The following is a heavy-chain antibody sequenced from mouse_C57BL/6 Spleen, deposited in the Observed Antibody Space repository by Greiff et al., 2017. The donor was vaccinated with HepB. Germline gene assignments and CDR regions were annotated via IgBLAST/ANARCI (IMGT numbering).Heavy chain of an antibody. D-gene: IGHD1-1*01. J-gene: IGHJ4*01. CDR3: ARRRGSSYAMDY. CDR1: GYTFTSYW. Sequence: QVQLQQPGAELVMPGASVKLSCKASGYTFTSYWMHWVKQRPGQGLEWIGEIDPSDSYTNYNQKFKGKSTLTVDKSSSTAYMQLSSLTSEDSAVYYCARRRGSSYAMDYWGQGTSVTVSS. CDR2: IDPSDSYT. V-gene: IGHV1-69*01.